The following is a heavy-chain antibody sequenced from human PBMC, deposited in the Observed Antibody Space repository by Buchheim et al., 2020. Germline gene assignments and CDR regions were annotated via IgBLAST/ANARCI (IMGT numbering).Heavy chain of an antibody. CDR2: IYPRDSDT. CDR3: ARHSHSGIAARRLGVSN. V-gene: IGHV5-51*01. D-gene: IGHD6-6*01. CDR1: GYSLTPYS. Sequence: EVQLVQSGAEVKKSGASLHISCPRSGYSLTPYSLGPVRPLPGKGLEWMGIIYPRDSDTRYTPSFQPQVTISADNPTTPPYPQWSSLKASDTALYYCARHSHSGIAARRLGVSNWGQGTL. J-gene: IGHJ4*02.